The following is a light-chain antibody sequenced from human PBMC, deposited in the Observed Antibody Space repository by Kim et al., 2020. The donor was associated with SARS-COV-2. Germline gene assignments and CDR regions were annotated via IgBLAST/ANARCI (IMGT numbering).Light chain of an antibody. J-gene: IGKJ1*01. CDR1: QDIRNE. CDR2: SAS. V-gene: IGKV1-6*01. Sequence: ASVEDRVTITCRASQDIRNELGWYQQKPGKAPKLLIYSASSLQGGVPSRFSGSGSGTDFTLTISGLQPEDSATYYCLQDFNYPWTFGQGTKVDIK. CDR3: LQDFNYPWT.